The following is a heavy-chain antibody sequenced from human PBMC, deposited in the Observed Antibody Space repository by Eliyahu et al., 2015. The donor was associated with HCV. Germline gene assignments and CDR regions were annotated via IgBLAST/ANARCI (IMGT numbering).Heavy chain of an antibody. D-gene: IGHD6-19*01. CDR1: GGSITTYY. Sequence: QVQLQESGPGLVKPSETLSLTCXVSGGSITTYYWSWIRQPPGKGLEWIGYIHYRGGPNHNPSLKSRVTISLDTSKNQFSLNLTSVTAADTAVYYCASGGGGIAVAGTGGWFDPWGQGTLVTVSS. CDR3: ASGGGGIAVAGTGGWFDP. J-gene: IGHJ5*02. CDR2: IHYRGGP. V-gene: IGHV4-59*01.